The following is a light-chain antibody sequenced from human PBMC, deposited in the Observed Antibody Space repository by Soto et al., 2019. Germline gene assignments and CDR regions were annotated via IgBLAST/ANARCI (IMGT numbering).Light chain of an antibody. V-gene: IGKV1-5*01. CDR1: QSISSW. CDR2: DAS. Sequence: DLQMTQSPSTLSASVGDRVTITCRASQSISSWLAGYQQKPGKAHKLLIYDASSLESGLPSRFSGSGSGTEFTLNFSSLQPDDFATYYCQQYNSYPYTFGQGTNLEIK. CDR3: QQYNSYPYT. J-gene: IGKJ2*01.